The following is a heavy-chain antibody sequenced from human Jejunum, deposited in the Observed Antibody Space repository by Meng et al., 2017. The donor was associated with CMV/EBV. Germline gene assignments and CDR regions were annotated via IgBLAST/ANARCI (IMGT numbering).Heavy chain of an antibody. J-gene: IGHJ4*02. CDR2: IWYDGSNK. D-gene: IGHD6-13*01. CDR1: GFTFSTYG. Sequence: SGFTFSTYGMHWVRQAPGKGLEWVALIWYDGSNKYYGDSVKGRFTISRDNSKNTLYLQMNSLRAEDTAVYYCAKGHTTSWYFFNYWGQGTLVTVSS. V-gene: IGHV3-33*06. CDR3: AKGHTTSWYFFNY.